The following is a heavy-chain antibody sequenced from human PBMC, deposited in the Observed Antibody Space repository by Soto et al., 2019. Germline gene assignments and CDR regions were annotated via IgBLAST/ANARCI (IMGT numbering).Heavy chain of an antibody. CDR3: AKDLRRFLEWLLYHAFDI. V-gene: IGHV3-23*01. Sequence: GGSLRLSCAASGFTFSSYAMSWVRQAPGKGLEWVSAISGSGGSTYYADSVKGRFTISRDNSKNTLYLQMNSLRAEDTAVYYCAKDLRRFLEWLLYHAFDIRAQGTTVTVSS. D-gene: IGHD3-3*01. CDR1: GFTFSSYA. J-gene: IGHJ3*02. CDR2: ISGSGGST.